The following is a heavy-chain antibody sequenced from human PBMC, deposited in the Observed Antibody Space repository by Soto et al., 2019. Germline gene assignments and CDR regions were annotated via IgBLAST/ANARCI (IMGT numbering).Heavy chain of an antibody. CDR1: GYSFTSYY. CDR2: INPSGGST. V-gene: IGHV1-46*03. CDR3: TRGFSTVLGVY. D-gene: IGHD2-8*01. Sequence: ASVKVSYKASGYSFTSYYMHWVPKAPGQGLEWMGMINPSGGSTSYAQKFQGRVTLTRDTSTSTVYMELSSLRSEDTAVYYCTRGFSTVLGVYWGRGALVTVSS. J-gene: IGHJ4*02.